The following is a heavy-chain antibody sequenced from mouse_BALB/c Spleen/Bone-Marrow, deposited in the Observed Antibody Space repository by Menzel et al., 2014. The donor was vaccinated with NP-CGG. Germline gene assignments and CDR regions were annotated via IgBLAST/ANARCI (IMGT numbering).Heavy chain of an antibody. D-gene: IGHD4-1*01. CDR1: GFNIKDTY. V-gene: IGHV14-3*02. J-gene: IGHJ4*01. CDR3: SRWEYYAMDY. Sequence: VQLQQSGAELVKPGASVKLSCTASGFNIKDTYMHWVKQRPEQGLEWIGRIDPANGNTKYDTKFQGKATITADTSSNTAYLQLSSLTSEDTAVYYWSRWEYYAMDYWGQGTSVTVAS. CDR2: IDPANGNT.